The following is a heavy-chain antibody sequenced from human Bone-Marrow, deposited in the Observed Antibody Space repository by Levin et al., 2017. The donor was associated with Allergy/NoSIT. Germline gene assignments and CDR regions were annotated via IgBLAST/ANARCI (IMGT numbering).Heavy chain of an antibody. CDR1: GFTFSSYA. CDR3: AKEIAGGYYDSSGYDDAFDS. J-gene: IGHJ3*02. CDR2: ISGSGGST. V-gene: IGHV3-23*01. Sequence: PGGSLRLSCAASGFTFSSYAMSWVRQAPGKGLEWVSAISGSGGSTYYADSVKGRFTISRDNSKNTLYLQMNSLRAEDTAVYYCAKEIAGGYYDSSGYDDAFDSWGQGTMVTVSS. D-gene: IGHD3-22*01.